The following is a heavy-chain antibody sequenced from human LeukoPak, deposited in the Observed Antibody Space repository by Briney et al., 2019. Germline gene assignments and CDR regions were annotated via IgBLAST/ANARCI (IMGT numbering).Heavy chain of an antibody. Sequence: PGGSLRLSWVASGFTFSSYWMSWVRQAPGKGLEWVANIKQDGSQRYYADSLKGRFTVSRDNAENSLYLQMNSLGAEDTAVYYCASSSSSWADFDYWGQGTLVTVSS. CDR3: ASSSSSWADFDY. V-gene: IGHV3-7*01. CDR2: IKQDGSQR. CDR1: GFTFSSYW. J-gene: IGHJ4*02. D-gene: IGHD6-6*01.